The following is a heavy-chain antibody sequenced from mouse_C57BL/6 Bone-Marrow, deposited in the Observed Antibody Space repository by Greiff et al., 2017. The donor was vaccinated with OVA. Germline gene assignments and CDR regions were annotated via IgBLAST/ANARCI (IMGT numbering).Heavy chain of an antibody. J-gene: IGHJ1*03. Sequence: VKLQESGPELVKPGASVKLSCKASGYTFTSYDINWVKQRPGQGLEWIGWIYPRDGSTKYNEKFKGKATLTVDTSSSTAYMELHSLTSEDSAVYFCAGGARAIYYWYFDVWGTGTTVTVSS. D-gene: IGHD6-1*01. CDR1: GYTFTSYD. V-gene: IGHV1-85*01. CDR3: AGGARAIYYWYFDV. CDR2: IYPRDGST.